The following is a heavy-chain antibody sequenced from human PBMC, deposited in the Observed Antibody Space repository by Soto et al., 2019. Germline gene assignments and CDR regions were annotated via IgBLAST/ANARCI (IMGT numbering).Heavy chain of an antibody. CDR1: GFTFRDYW. Sequence: DVQLVESGGGLVQPGGSLRLSCAASGFTFRDYWMTWVRQAPGKGLEWVANIGEDGGEKHYVDSVQGRFSISRDNAKNSLYLQRNSLRAEDTAVYYCARDTNYHESSTYYDVFDTWGQGTMVTVSS. V-gene: IGHV3-7*05. D-gene: IGHD3-22*01. CDR3: ARDTNYHESSTYYDVFDT. J-gene: IGHJ3*02. CDR2: IGEDGGEK.